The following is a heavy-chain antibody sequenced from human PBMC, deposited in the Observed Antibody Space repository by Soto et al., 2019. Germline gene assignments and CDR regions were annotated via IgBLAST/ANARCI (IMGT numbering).Heavy chain of an antibody. CDR3: ARGLEMAPFAFDI. CDR1: VYTFTSYG. D-gene: IGHD5-12*01. Sequence: ASVKVSCKASVYTFTSYGISWVRQAPGQGLEWMGWISAYNGNTNYAQKLQGRVTMTTDKSTSTAYMELSSLRSEDTAVYYCARGLEMAPFAFDIWGQGTMVTVSS. V-gene: IGHV1-18*01. CDR2: ISAYNGNT. J-gene: IGHJ3*02.